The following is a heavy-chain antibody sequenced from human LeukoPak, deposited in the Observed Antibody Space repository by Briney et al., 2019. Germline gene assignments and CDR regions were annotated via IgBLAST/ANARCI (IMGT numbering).Heavy chain of an antibody. Sequence: SETLSLTCTVSGGSISSSSYYWGWIRQPPGKGLEWIGSIYYSGSTYYNPSLKSRVTISVDTSKNQFSLKLSSVTAADTAVYYCARDHGSLWGQGTMVTVSS. CDR1: GGSISSSSYY. CDR3: ARDHGSL. J-gene: IGHJ3*01. D-gene: IGHD3-10*01. V-gene: IGHV4-39*07. CDR2: IYYSGST.